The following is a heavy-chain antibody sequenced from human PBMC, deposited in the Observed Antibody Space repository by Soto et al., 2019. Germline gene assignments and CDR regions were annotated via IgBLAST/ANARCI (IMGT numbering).Heavy chain of an antibody. D-gene: IGHD3-9*01. J-gene: IGHJ4*02. CDR2: TSNSGSA. CDR3: ARVRLLSEYAICTGYYIFDQ. Sequence: QVQLQESGAGLVKPSETLSLTCTVSGGSVNSGTDYWSWIRQPPGKGLEWSGYTSNSGSAKYKPPPPSRLTITTDTSTNHYTLKRTSVTPPDTALYYCARVRLLSEYAICTGYYIFDQCGRGTLVTVTS. V-gene: IGHV4-61*03. CDR1: GGSVNSGTDY.